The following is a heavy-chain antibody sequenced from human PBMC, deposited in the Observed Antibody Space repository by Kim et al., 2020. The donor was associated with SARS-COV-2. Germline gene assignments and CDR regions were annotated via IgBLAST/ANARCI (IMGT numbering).Heavy chain of an antibody. J-gene: IGHJ3*02. D-gene: IGHD1-26*01. V-gene: IGHV4-39*01. CDR3: ARRVDWYSGSYYHAFDI. Sequence: SETLSLTCTVSGGSISSSSYYWGWIRQPPGKGLEWIGSIYYSGSTYYNPSLKSRVTISVDTSKNQFSLKLSSVTAADTAVYYCARRVDWYSGSYYHAFDIWGQGTMVTVSS. CDR2: IYYSGST. CDR1: GGSISSSSYY.